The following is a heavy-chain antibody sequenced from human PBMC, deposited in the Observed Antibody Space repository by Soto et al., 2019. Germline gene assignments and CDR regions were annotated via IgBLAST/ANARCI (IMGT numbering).Heavy chain of an antibody. CDR3: ARVPGV. V-gene: IGHV4-31*03. CDR2: LYYSGRT. CDR1: SGSIPSSGYY. D-gene: IGHD3-10*01. J-gene: IGHJ1*01. Sequence: SETLYLTCPVSSGSIPSSGYYWSWIRQHPGKSLEWIAYLYYSGRTYYNPSFKSRVTISVDTSKNQFSLKLSSVTAAGTAVYYCARVPGVWGQG.